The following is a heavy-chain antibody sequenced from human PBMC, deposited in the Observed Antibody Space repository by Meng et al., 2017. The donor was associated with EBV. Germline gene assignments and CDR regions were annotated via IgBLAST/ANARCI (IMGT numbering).Heavy chain of an antibody. D-gene: IGHD3-10*01. CDR3: ASESGRGYTPDY. V-gene: IGHV1-69*01. Sequence: QGQLGPFAAEWRKPGSSVKVSCKTSGGPFRYYAISWVRQAPGQGLEWLGGFLPRLGAPNYAQKFHGRVKITADESTSTHYMDLSSLRSEDTAIYYCASESGRGYTPDYWGQGTLVTVSS. CDR1: GGPFRYYA. J-gene: IGHJ4*02. CDR2: FLPRLGAP.